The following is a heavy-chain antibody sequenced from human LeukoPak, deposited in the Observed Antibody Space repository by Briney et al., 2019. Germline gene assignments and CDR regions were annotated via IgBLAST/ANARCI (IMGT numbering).Heavy chain of an antibody. Sequence: GGSLRLSCAASGFTFDDYAMHWVRQAPGKGLEWVSGISWNSGSIGYADSVKGRFTISRDNAKSSLYLQMNSLRAEDTALYYCAKDMSSSGHKGFDYWGQGTLVTVSS. J-gene: IGHJ4*02. CDR1: GFTFDDYA. CDR2: ISWNSGSI. D-gene: IGHD6-19*01. V-gene: IGHV3-9*01. CDR3: AKDMSSSGHKGFDY.